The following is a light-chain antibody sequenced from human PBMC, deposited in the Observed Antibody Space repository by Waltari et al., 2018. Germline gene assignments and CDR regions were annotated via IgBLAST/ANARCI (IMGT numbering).Light chain of an antibody. J-gene: IGLJ1*01. Sequence: WYQRHPGRAPRRLIYDSTQRPSGISDRFSGSKSGKTASLTISGLQAEDEADYYCCSFAGYGIYVFGSGTHVTVL. CDR3: CSFAGYGIYV. CDR2: DST. V-gene: IGLV2-23*01.